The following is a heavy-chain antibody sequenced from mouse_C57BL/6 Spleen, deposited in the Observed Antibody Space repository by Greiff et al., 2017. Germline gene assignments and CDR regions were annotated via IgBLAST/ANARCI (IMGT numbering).Heavy chain of an antibody. J-gene: IGHJ2*02. Sequence: EVQLQQSGPELVKPGASVKLSCKASGYTFTDYYMNWVKRSHGKSLEWIGDINPNNGGTSYNQKFKGKATLTVDKSSSTAYMELRSLTSEDAAVYYCARTDYEGDYFDYWGQGTSLTVSS. CDR2: INPNNGGT. D-gene: IGHD2-4*01. CDR3: ARTDYEGDYFDY. V-gene: IGHV1-26*01. CDR1: GYTFTDYY.